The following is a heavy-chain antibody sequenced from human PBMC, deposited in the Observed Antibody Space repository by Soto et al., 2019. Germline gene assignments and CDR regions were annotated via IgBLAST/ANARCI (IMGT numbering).Heavy chain of an antibody. J-gene: IGHJ6*02. V-gene: IGHV4-34*01. CDR2: INQSGTT. CDR1: GRSFWEYY. D-gene: IGHD3-16*01. Sequence: PSETLSLTCAVNGRSFWEYYWCWIRQPPGQGLEWIGEINQSGTTHYNPSLKRRVNISIDTSKNQFSLNLTSVTAADTATYFCARDIITVIGGEIYYYFGMDVWGQGTTVS. CDR3: ARDIITVIGGEIYYYFGMDV.